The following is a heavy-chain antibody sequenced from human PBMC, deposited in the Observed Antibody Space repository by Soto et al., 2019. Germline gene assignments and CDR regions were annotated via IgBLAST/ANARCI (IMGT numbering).Heavy chain of an antibody. CDR2: ISGSGGST. CDR3: ETSLYQYEYYGMDV. CDR1: GFTFSSYA. Sequence: GGSLRLSCAASGFTFSSYAMSGVRQAPGKGLEWVSAISGSGGSTYYADPVKGRFTISRDNSKNTLYLQMNSLRAEDTAVYYCETSLYQYEYYGMDVWGQGTTVTVSS. D-gene: IGHD2-15*01. J-gene: IGHJ6*02. V-gene: IGHV3-23*01.